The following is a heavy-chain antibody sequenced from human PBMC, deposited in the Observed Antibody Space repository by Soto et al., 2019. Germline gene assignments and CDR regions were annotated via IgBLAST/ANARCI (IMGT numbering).Heavy chain of an antibody. Sequence: SETLSLTCTVSGGSISSYYWSWIRQPPGKGLEWNGYIYYSGSTNYNPSLKSRVTISVVTSKNQSSLKLISVTAADTAVYYCASRPIPILVTIAGFDPWGQGTMVTVYS. V-gene: IGHV4-59*01. D-gene: IGHD5-12*01. CDR3: ASRPIPILVTIAGFDP. CDR2: IYYSGST. J-gene: IGHJ5*02. CDR1: GGSISSYY.